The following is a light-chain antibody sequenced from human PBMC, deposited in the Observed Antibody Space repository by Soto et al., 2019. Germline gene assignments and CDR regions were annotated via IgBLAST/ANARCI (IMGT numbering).Light chain of an antibody. J-gene: IGLJ2*01. Sequence: QSVLTQPPSASGTPGQRVAISCSGGSSDIGSNPVNWYLHLPGAAPKLLIYRDNQRPSGVPDRFSGSTSGTSASLPISGLQSEDEADYFCSAWDDNIYGPVFGGGTKLTVL. CDR1: SSDIGSNP. V-gene: IGLV1-44*01. CDR3: SAWDDNIYGPV. CDR2: RDN.